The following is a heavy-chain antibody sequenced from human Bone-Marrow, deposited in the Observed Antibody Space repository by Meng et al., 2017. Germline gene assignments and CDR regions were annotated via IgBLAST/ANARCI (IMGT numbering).Heavy chain of an antibody. CDR3: ARGSTNWFDP. CDR1: GGSISSGGYY. V-gene: IGHV4-31*01. CDR2: IYYSGNT. Sequence: QGQLQESGPGLVKPSQTLSLTCTVSGGSISSGGYYWSWIRQHSGKGLEWIGYIYYSGNTYYNPSLKSLVNISVDTSKNQFSLKVSSVTAADTAVYYCARGSTNWFDPWGQGILVTVSS. J-gene: IGHJ5*02.